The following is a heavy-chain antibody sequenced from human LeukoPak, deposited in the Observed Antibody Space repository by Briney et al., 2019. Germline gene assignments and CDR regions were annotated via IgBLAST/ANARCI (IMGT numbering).Heavy chain of an antibody. CDR3: AIRSRGYYRFDY. Sequence: GESLKISCKGSGYRFTNYWIGWVRQMPGKGLEWMGIIYPGDSDTTYSPSFQGQVTISADRSISTAYLQWSGLKASDTAMYYCAIRSRGYYRFDYWGQGTLVTVSS. J-gene: IGHJ4*02. CDR2: IYPGDSDT. D-gene: IGHD3-22*01. CDR1: GYRFTNYW. V-gene: IGHV5-51*01.